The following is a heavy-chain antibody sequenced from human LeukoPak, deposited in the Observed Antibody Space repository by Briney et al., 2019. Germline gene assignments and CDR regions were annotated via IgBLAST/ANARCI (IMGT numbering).Heavy chain of an antibody. V-gene: IGHV3-74*01. J-gene: IGHJ4*02. Sequence: GGSLRLSCAASGFTFSSYWMHWVRQAPGKGLVWVSRINSDGSSTSYADSVKGRFTISRDNAKNTLYLQMNSLRAEDTAVYYCARDGRDCGGDCQGLFDYWGQGTLVTVSS. D-gene: IGHD2-21*02. CDR3: ARDGRDCGGDCQGLFDY. CDR1: GFTFSSYW. CDR2: INSDGSST.